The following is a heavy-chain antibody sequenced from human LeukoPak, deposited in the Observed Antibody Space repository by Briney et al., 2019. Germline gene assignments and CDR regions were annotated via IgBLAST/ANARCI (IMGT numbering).Heavy chain of an antibody. CDR2: FSAGGDLT. J-gene: IGHJ4*02. CDR3: ANQTNFWRSFDY. CDR1: GFTFDTNA. D-gene: IGHD3-3*01. V-gene: IGHV3-23*01. Sequence: GGFLRLSCAASGFTFDTNAMSWVRQAPGKGLEWVSAFSAGGDLTYYADSVKGRFTISRDNSKNTLYLQMNSVRVEDTAVYYCANQTNFWRSFDYWGQGTLVAVSS.